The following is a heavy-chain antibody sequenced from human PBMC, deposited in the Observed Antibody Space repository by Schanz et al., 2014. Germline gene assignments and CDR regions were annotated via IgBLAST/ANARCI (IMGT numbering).Heavy chain of an antibody. V-gene: IGHV1-18*04. CDR2: ISPYNGNT. D-gene: IGHD6-13*01. CDR3: ARSGSSNWYFFDY. CDR1: GGTFSTYP. Sequence: QVQLVQSGAEVKKPGSSVKVSCTASGGTFSTYPINWLRQAPGQGLEWMGWISPYNGNTNYAQKLQGRVTMTADTSTSTAYMEVSSLRSEDTAVYYCARSGSSNWYFFDYWGQGTLVIVSS. J-gene: IGHJ4*02.